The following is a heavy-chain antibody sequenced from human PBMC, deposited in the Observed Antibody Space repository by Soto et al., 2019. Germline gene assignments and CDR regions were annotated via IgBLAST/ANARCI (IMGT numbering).Heavy chain of an antibody. CDR3: SRGRAAGRGDWLAF. CDR1: GDSFSSNSAA. CDR2: TYYRSKWYN. D-gene: IGHD6-13*01. J-gene: IGHJ1*01. Sequence: PSQTLSLTCDISGDSFSSNSAAWNWIRQSPSRGLEWLGRTYYRSKWYNDYAVSVRGRITINPDTSKNQFSLQLKSVTPDDTAVYYCSRGRAAGRGDWLAFWGQGTPVTGSS. V-gene: IGHV6-1*01.